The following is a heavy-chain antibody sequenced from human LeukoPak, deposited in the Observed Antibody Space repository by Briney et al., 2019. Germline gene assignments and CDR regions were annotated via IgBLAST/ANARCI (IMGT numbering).Heavy chain of an antibody. CDR2: ISGSGGRT. Sequence: GGSLRLSCAASRFNFDNYAMSWVRQAPGKGLEWVSSISGSGGRTYYGDSVRGRFTVSRDNSDNTLYPQMNSLRGEDTAIYYCAKSPDYDFWAVTATFDSWGQGALVTVSS. CDR3: AKSPDYDFWAVTATFDS. J-gene: IGHJ4*02. V-gene: IGHV3-23*01. CDR1: RFNFDNYA. D-gene: IGHD3-3*01.